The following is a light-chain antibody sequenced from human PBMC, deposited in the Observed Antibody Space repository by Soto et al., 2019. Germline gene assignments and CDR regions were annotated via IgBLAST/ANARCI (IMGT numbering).Light chain of an antibody. CDR3: QQYGNSPFT. CDR2: GAS. Sequence: EIVLTQSPGTLSLSPGERATLSCRASQSISSSYLAWYQQKPGQAPGLLIFGASSRATDIPDRFSGSGSETDFTLTISRLEPEDFAVYYCQQYGNSPFTFGPGTKVDIK. CDR1: QSISSSY. V-gene: IGKV3-20*01. J-gene: IGKJ3*01.